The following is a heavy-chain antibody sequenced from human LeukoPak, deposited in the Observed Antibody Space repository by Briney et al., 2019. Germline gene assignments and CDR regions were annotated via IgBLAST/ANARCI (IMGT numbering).Heavy chain of an antibody. J-gene: IGHJ4*02. CDR1: GFTFSSYA. D-gene: IGHD3-3*01. CDR2: ISGSGGST. Sequence: PGGSLRLSCAASGFTFSSYAMSWVRQAPGKGLEWDSAISGSGGSTYYADSVQGRFTISRDNFKNTLYLQMNSLTAEDTAIYYCARDPGTIFDVLNYHFDYWGQGTLVTVSS. CDR3: ARDPGTIFDVLNYHFDY. V-gene: IGHV3-23*01.